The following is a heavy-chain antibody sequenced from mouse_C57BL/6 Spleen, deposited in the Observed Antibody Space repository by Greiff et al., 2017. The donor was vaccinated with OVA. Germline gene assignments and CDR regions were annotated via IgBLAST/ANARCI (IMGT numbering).Heavy chain of an antibody. CDR2: ISSGGDYI. D-gene: IGHD1-1*01. J-gene: IGHJ2*01. CDR1: GFTFSSYA. Sequence: EVQVVESGEGLVKPGGSLKLSCAASGFTFSSYAMSWVRQTPEKRLEWVAYISSGGDYIYYADTVKGRFTISRDNARNTLYLQMSSLKSEDTAMYYCTRDSYGSSSGYYFDYWGQGTTLTVSS. CDR3: TRDSYGSSSGYYFDY. V-gene: IGHV5-9-1*02.